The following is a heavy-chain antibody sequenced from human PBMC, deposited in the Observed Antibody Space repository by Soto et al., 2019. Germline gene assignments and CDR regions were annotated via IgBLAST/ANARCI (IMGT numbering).Heavy chain of an antibody. D-gene: IGHD6-19*01. J-gene: IGHJ4*02. CDR3: ARGGELDGTSPPFNY. CDR1: GYTFSGHY. Sequence: GXSVKVSCKASGYTFSGHYRHWIRQAPGQGPEWLGWINANSGDTDRAPKFQDRLTMTRDTSISTAYMELSRLRSDDTAVYYCARGGELDGTSPPFNYWGQGALVTVSS. V-gene: IGHV1-2*02. CDR2: INANSGDT.